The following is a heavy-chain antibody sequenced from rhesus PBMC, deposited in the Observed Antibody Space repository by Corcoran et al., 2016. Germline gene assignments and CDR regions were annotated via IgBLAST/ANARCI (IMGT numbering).Heavy chain of an antibody. V-gene: IGHV2-174*01. CDR1: GFSISTSGMG. Sequence: QVTLKASGPALVKPTQTLTLTCTFPGFSISTSGMGVGWIRQLPGKAREWLAHIYCDDDKYYSTSLKSRLNSSKDTSKNPFVLTMTNMDPVDTATYYCGRKCIPRNGYSSGGYADYWGQGVLVTVSS. D-gene: IGHD6-31*01. CDR2: IYCDDDK. CDR3: GRKCIPRNGYSSGGYADY. J-gene: IGHJ4*01.